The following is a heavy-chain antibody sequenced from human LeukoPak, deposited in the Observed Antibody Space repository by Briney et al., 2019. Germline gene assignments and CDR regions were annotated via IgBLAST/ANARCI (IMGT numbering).Heavy chain of an antibody. CDR3: AREGHSYQGWFDP. Sequence: SQTLSLTCTVSGGSISSGSHYWSWIRQPAGKGLEWIGRIYISDSTYYNPSLKSRVTISVDTSKNQFSLKLSSVTAADTAVYYCAREGHSYQGWFDPWGQGTLVTVSS. V-gene: IGHV4-61*02. CDR2: IYISDST. CDR1: GGSISSGSHY. J-gene: IGHJ5*02. D-gene: IGHD2-2*01.